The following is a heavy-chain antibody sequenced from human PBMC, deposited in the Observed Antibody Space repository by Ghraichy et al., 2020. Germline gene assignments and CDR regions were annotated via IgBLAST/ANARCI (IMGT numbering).Heavy chain of an antibody. CDR2: IYYSGST. Sequence: SETLSLTCTVSGGSISSYYWSWIRQPPGKGLEWIGYIYYSGSTNYNPSLKSRVTISVDTSKNQFSLKLSSVTAADTAVYYCARGFDYYDSSGYYGWFDPWGQGTLVTVSS. J-gene: IGHJ5*02. D-gene: IGHD3-22*01. CDR1: GGSISSYY. V-gene: IGHV4-59*01. CDR3: ARGFDYYDSSGYYGWFDP.